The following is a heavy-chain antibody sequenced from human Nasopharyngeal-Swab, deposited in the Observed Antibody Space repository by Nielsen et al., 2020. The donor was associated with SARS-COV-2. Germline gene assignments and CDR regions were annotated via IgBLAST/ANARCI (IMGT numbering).Heavy chain of an antibody. V-gene: IGHV3-11*06. CDR2: ISSSSSYT. J-gene: IGHJ3*02. CDR1: GFTFSDYY. CDR3: ASDYVWGSYRSPDAFDI. D-gene: IGHD3-16*02. Sequence: GGSLRLSCAASGFTFSDYYMSWIRQAPGKGLEWVSYISSSSSYTNYADSVKGRFTISRDNAKNSLYLQMNSLRAEGTAVYYCASDYVWGSYRSPDAFDIWGQGTMVTVSS.